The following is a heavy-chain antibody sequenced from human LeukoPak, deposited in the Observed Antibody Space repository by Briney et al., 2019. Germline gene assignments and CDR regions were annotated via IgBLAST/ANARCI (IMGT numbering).Heavy chain of an antibody. CDR2: IIPIFGTA. CDR1: GGTFSSYA. Sequence: ASVKVSCKASGGTFSSYAISWVRQAPGQGLEWMGGIIPIFGTANYAQKFQGRVTITADESTSTAYMELSSLRSEDTAVYYCARSKGIVVVVAASFDYWGQGTLVTVSS. V-gene: IGHV1-69*13. CDR3: ARSKGIVVVVAASFDY. D-gene: IGHD2-15*01. J-gene: IGHJ4*02.